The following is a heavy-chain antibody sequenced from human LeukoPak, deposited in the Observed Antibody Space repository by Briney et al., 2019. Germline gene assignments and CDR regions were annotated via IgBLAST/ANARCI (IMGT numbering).Heavy chain of an antibody. CDR1: GGSISSYY. CDR2: IYYSGST. D-gene: IGHD3-22*01. J-gene: IGHJ3*02. CDR3: ARDPRSPDSSDAFDI. Sequence: SETLSLTCTVSGGSISSYYWSWIRQPPGRGLEWIGYIYYSGSTNYNPSLKSPVTISVDTSKNQFSLKLSSVTAADTAVYYCARDPRSPDSSDAFDIWGQGTMVTVSS. V-gene: IGHV4-59*01.